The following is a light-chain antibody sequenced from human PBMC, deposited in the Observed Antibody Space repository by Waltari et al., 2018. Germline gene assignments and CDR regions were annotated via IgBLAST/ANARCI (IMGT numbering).Light chain of an antibody. J-gene: IGLJ2*01. V-gene: IGLV3-25*03. CDR2: QDS. CDR1: ALPRQY. Sequence: SYELTQPPSVSVSPGQTARITCSGDALPRQYTYWYQQKPGQAPVLVISQDSGRPSGIPERFSGSSSGKTVTLTISGVQAEDEADYYCQSADSSISYVVFGGGTKLTVL. CDR3: QSADSSISYVV.